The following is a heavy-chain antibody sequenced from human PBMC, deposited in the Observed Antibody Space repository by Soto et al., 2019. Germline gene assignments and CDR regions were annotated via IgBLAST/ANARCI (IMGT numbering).Heavy chain of an antibody. D-gene: IGHD3-22*01. CDR3: ARDGGYYDSSGSDYFDY. CDR2: IYYSGST. Sequence: SETLSLTSTVSGGSISSYDGSWIQQPPGKGLEWIGYIYYSGSTNYNPSLKSRVTISVDTSKNQFSLKLSSVTAADTAVYYCARDGGYYDSSGSDYFDYWGQGTLVTVSS. J-gene: IGHJ4*02. V-gene: IGHV4-59*01. CDR1: GGSISSYD.